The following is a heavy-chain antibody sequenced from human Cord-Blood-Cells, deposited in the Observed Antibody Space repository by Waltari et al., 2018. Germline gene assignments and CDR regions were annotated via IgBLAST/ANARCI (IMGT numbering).Heavy chain of an antibody. J-gene: IGHJ2*01. D-gene: IGHD6-6*01. CDR3: ARKDEYSSSYWYFDL. CDR1: GGPISSGGYY. Sequence: QVHLQASGPGLVKPSQTLSLTCTVSGGPISSGGYYWSWIRQHPGKGLEWIGYIYYSGSTYYNPSLKSRVTISVDTSKNQFSLKLSSVTAADTAVYYCARKDEYSSSYWYFDLWGRGTLVTVSS. V-gene: IGHV4-31*03. CDR2: IYYSGST.